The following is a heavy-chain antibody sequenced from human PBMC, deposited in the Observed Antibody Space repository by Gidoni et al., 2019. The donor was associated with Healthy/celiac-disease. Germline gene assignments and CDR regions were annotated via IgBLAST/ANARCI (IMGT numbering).Heavy chain of an antibody. Sequence: QVQLQQWGAGLLKPSETLSLTCAVYGGSFSGYYCSWIRQPPGKGLDGIGEINHSGSPNNNPSLKSRVTISVDTSKNQFSLKLSSGTAADTAVYYCASRWGGKVEMATPPRAYYMDVWGKGTTVTVSS. D-gene: IGHD5-12*01. CDR2: INHSGSP. CDR3: ASRWGGKVEMATPPRAYYMDV. CDR1: GGSFSGYY. J-gene: IGHJ6*03. V-gene: IGHV4-34*01.